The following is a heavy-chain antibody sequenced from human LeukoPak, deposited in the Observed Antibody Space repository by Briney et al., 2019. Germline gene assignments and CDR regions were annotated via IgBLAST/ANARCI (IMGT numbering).Heavy chain of an antibody. CDR3: ASRKLGNDY. D-gene: IGHD7-27*01. CDR2: IYYSGST. CDR1: GDSISSSTYY. J-gene: IGHJ4*02. Sequence: SETLSLTCTVSGDSISSSTYYWGWIRQPPGKGLEWIGTIYYSGSTYYNPSLKSRVTISVDTSKNQFSLKLISVTAADTAVYYCASRKLGNDYWGQGTLVTVSS. V-gene: IGHV4-39*07.